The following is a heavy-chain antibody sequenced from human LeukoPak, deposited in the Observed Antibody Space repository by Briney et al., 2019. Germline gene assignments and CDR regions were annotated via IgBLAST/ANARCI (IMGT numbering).Heavy chain of an antibody. V-gene: IGHV3-7*01. J-gene: IGHJ4*02. CDR2: IRQDGGQK. Sequence: PGGSLRLSCAASGFAISTYWMSWVRQAPGKGLEWVGNIRQDGGQKYYVDSVKGRFTISRDNAKNSVYLQMDSLRAEDTAVYSCATQRPTGAVDYWGQGTLVTVSS. CDR3: ATQRPTGAVDY. D-gene: IGHD1-1*01. CDR1: GFAISTYW.